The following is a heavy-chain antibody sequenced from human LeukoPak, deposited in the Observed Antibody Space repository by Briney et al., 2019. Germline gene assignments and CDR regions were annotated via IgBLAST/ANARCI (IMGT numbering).Heavy chain of an antibody. Sequence: SVKVSCKASGGTFSSYAISWVRQAPGQGLEWMGGIIPIFGTANYAQKFQGRVTITADESTSTAYMELSSLRSEDTAVYYCARDNVDLGYYYYYGMDVWGQGTTVTVSS. CDR3: ARDNVDLGYYYYYGMDV. J-gene: IGHJ6*02. CDR2: IIPIFGTA. V-gene: IGHV1-69*13. CDR1: GGTFSSYA. D-gene: IGHD3-3*01.